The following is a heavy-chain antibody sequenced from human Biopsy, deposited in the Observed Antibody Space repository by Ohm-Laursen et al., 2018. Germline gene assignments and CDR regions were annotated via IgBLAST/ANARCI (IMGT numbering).Heavy chain of an antibody. J-gene: IGHJ4*02. Sequence: SLRLSCTAPGFTFSSYAITWFRQAPGKGLEWVSTISGNSDIIYDTDSVKGRFTISRDNSKNTLYLQMNSLRADDTAVYYCALAAAQTVTHFDYWGQGTLVTVSS. D-gene: IGHD4-17*01. CDR3: ALAAAQTVTHFDY. V-gene: IGHV3-23*01. CDR2: ISGNSDII. CDR1: GFTFSSYA.